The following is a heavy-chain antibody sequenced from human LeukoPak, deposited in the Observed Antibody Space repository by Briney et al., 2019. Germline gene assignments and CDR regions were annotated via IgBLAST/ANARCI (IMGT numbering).Heavy chain of an antibody. Sequence: PSQTLSLTCTVSGGSISSGSYYWSWIRQPAGTGLEWIGRIYTSGSTNYNPSLKSRVTISVDKSKNQFSLRLTSVTAADTAVYYCARSPTKRVPEDYWGQGTLVTVSS. CDR1: GGSISSGSYY. V-gene: IGHV4-61*02. CDR3: ARSPTKRVPEDY. J-gene: IGHJ4*02. D-gene: IGHD2-2*01. CDR2: IYTSGST.